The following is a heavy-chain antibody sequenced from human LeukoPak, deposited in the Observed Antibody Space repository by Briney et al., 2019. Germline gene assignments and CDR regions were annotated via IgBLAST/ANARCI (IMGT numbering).Heavy chain of an antibody. CDR1: GYTFTGYY. Sequence: GASVKVSCKASGYTFTGYYMHWVRQAPGQGLEWMGWISAYNGNTNYAQKLQGRVTMTTDTSTSTAYMELSSLGSDDTAVYYRARGLTGTTSDYWGQGTLVTVSS. J-gene: IGHJ4*02. CDR2: ISAYNGNT. V-gene: IGHV1-18*04. D-gene: IGHD1-7*01. CDR3: ARGLTGTTSDY.